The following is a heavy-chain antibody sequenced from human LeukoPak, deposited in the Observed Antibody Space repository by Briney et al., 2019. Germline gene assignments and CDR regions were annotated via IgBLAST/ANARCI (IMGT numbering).Heavy chain of an antibody. CDR3: ARPRVPDS. Sequence: PGGFLRLSCAASGFTFSTSWMSWVRQAPGKGLEWVANIKHDASETNYVDSVKGRFTISRDNAKNSLYLQMNSLRAEDTAVYYCARPRVPDSWGQGTLVTVSS. J-gene: IGHJ4*02. CDR2: IKHDASET. V-gene: IGHV3-7*01. CDR1: GFTFSTSW.